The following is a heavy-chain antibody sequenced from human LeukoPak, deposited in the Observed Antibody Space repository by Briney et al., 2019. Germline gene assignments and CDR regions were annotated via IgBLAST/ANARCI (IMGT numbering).Heavy chain of an antibody. V-gene: IGHV3-23*01. CDR1: GFTFNAYT. D-gene: IGHD1-7*01. CDR2: VTGGHGVT. Sequence: GGSLRLSCAASGFTFNAYTLTWVRQAPGKRPEWLAAVTGGHGVTYYADSVRGRFTISRDNSRNTLYLQMTGLTAKDTAVYYCARDQSTTALSEYWGQGTLVAVSS. J-gene: IGHJ4*02. CDR3: ARDQSTTALSEY.